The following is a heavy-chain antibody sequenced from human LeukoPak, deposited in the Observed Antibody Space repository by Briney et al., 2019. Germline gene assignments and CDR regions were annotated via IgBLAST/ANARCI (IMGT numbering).Heavy chain of an antibody. Sequence: ASVKVSCKASGYTFTGYYMHWVRQAPGQGLEWMGWINPNSGGTNYAQKFQGRVTMTRDTSISTAYMELSRLRSDDTAVYYCARWGPDYEYSSRYYYYMDVWGKGTTVTVS. CDR3: ARWGPDYEYSSRYYYYMDV. V-gene: IGHV1-2*02. CDR2: INPNSGGT. J-gene: IGHJ6*03. D-gene: IGHD6-13*01. CDR1: GYTFTGYY.